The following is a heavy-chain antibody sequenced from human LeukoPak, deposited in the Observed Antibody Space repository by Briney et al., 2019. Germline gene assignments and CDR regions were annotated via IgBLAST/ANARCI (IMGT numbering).Heavy chain of an antibody. CDR2: IRYDGSNK. D-gene: IGHD1-20*01. CDR3: AIIQYNWNGDPFDI. Sequence: GRSLRLSCAASGFTFSSYGMHWVRQAPGKGLEWVAFIRYDGSNKYYADSVKGRFTISRDNSKNTLYLQMNSLRAEDTAVYYCAIIQYNWNGDPFDIWGQGTMVTVPS. CDR1: GFTFSSYG. V-gene: IGHV3-30*02. J-gene: IGHJ3*02.